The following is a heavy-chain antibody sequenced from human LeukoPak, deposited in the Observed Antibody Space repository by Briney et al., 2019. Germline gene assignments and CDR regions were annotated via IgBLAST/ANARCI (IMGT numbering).Heavy chain of an antibody. Sequence: GGSLRLSCAASGFASSSYAMSWVRQAPGKGLEWVAVISYDGSNKYYADSVKGRFTISRDNSKNTLYLQMNSLRAEDTAVYYCAKRDQLPHFDYWGQGTLVTVSS. CDR3: AKRDQLPHFDY. D-gene: IGHD2-2*01. J-gene: IGHJ4*02. V-gene: IGHV3-30*01. CDR2: ISYDGSNK. CDR1: GFASSSYA.